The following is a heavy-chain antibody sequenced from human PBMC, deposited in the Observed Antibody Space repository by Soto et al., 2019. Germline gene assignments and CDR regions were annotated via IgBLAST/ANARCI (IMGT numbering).Heavy chain of an antibody. Sequence: SETLSLTCTVSGGSVSSGSYYWSWIRQPPGKGLEWIGYIYYSGSTNYNPSLKSRVTISVGASKNQFSLKLSSVTAADTAVYYCAGYDSSGYWEDYWGQGTLVTVS. J-gene: IGHJ4*02. V-gene: IGHV4-61*01. CDR1: GGSVSSGSYY. CDR3: AGYDSSGYWEDY. D-gene: IGHD3-22*01. CDR2: IYYSGST.